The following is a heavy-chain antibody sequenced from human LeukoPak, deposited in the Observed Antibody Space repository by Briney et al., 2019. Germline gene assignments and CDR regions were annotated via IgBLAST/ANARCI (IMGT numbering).Heavy chain of an antibody. CDR3: ARERGGSFDY. J-gene: IGHJ4*02. Sequence: GGSLRLSCVASGLTFYIHSMSWVRQAPGMGLEWVSVVSTSGEITYYADSVKGRFTISRDNSKNTLYLQMNSLRAEDTAVYYCARERGGSFDYWGQGTLVTVSS. D-gene: IGHD1-1*01. V-gene: IGHV3-23*01. CDR1: GLTFYIHS. CDR2: VSTSGEIT.